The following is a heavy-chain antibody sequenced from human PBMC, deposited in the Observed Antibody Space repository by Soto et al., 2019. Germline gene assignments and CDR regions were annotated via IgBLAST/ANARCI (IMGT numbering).Heavy chain of an antibody. V-gene: IGHV3-66*01. CDR3: ARDRSTIYAFDI. CDR2: IYSGGST. J-gene: IGHJ3*02. CDR1: GGSISSGGYS. D-gene: IGHD3-3*01. Sequence: ETLSLTCAVSGGSISSGGYSWSWVRQAPGKGLEWVSVIYSGGSTYYADSVKGRFTISRDNSKNTLYLQMNSLRAEDTAVYYCARDRSTIYAFDIWGQGTMVTVSS.